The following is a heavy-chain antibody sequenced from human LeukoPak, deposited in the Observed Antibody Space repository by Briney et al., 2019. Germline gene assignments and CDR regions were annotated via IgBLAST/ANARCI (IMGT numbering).Heavy chain of an antibody. D-gene: IGHD6-19*01. Sequence: SETLSLTCSVSGDSMNNHIYYWDWIRQPPGKGPEWIGTIYYTGNTFYNPSLKSRVTISIDTSKNQFSLYLNSVNAADTAVYRCARLRALAGHRGAFDVWGQGTVVTVS. CDR2: IYYTGNT. CDR3: ARLRALAGHRGAFDV. CDR1: GDSMNNHIYY. J-gene: IGHJ3*01. V-gene: IGHV4-39*01.